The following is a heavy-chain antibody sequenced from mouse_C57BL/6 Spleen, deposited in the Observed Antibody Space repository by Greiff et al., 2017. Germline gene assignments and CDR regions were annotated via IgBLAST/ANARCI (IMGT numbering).Heavy chain of an antibody. CDR2: IYPGDGDT. Sequence: QVQLQQSGAELVKPGASVKISCKASGYAFSSYWMNWVKQRPGKGLEWIGQIYPGDGDTNYNGKFKGKATLTADKSSSTAYMQLSSLTSEDSAVYFCARTPLYDSLLAYWGQGTLVTVSA. CDR1: GYAFSSYW. CDR3: ARTPLYDSLLAY. V-gene: IGHV1-80*01. D-gene: IGHD2-4*01. J-gene: IGHJ3*01.